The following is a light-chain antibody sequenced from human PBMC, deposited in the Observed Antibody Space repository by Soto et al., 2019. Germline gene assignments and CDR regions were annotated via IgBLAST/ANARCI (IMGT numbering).Light chain of an antibody. CDR1: QSVSSY. CDR3: QQCSDWPIT. Sequence: EIVVTQAPATLSLSPWEGATLSCRASQSVSSYLAWYQQKPGQAPRLLIYGASTRATAVPDRFSGSGSGTDFTLTITRLQSDDFAVYFCQQCSDWPITFGQGTRLENK. J-gene: IGKJ5*01. CDR2: GAS. V-gene: IGKV3-11*01.